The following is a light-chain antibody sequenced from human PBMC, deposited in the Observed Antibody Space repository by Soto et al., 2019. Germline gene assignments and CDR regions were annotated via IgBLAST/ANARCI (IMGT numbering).Light chain of an antibody. CDR2: DAS. Sequence: ELVLTQSPATLSLSPGERATLSCRASQTVNSNLAWYQQKPGQAPRLLIYDASNRATGITARFSGSGSGTDFTLTISSLEPEDFAVYYCQQRSNWPTFGGGTKVDI. CDR1: QTVNSN. V-gene: IGKV3-11*01. CDR3: QQRSNWPT. J-gene: IGKJ4*01.